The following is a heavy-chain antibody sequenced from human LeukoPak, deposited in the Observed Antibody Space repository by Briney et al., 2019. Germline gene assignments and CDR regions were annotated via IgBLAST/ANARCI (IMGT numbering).Heavy chain of an antibody. CDR1: GYTFTAYY. CDR2: INPSGGST. V-gene: IGHV1-46*01. Sequence: ASVKVSCKASGYTFTAYYMHWVRQAPGQGPEWMGWINPSGGSTSYAQKFQGRVTMTRDTSTSTVYMELSSLRSEDTAVYYCARDRSSGWSCYDYWGQGTLVTVSS. CDR3: ARDRSSGWSCYDY. J-gene: IGHJ4*02. D-gene: IGHD6-19*01.